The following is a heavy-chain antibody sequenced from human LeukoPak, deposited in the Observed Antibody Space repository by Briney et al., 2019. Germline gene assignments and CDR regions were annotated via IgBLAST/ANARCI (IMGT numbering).Heavy chain of an antibody. J-gene: IGHJ4*02. CDR3: ARHLWLGVFDY. V-gene: IGHV4-59*08. D-gene: IGHD6-19*01. Sequence: SETLSLTCTVSGGSISSDYWSWIRQPPGKGLEWIGYIYYSGSTNYNPSLKSRVTISVDTSKNQFSLKLSSVTAADTAVYYCARHLWLGVFDYWGQGTLVTVSS. CDR1: GGSISSDY. CDR2: IYYSGST.